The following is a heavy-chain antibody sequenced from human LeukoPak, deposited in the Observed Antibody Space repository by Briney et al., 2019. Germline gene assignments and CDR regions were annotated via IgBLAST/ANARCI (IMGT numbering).Heavy chain of an antibody. Sequence: GGSLRLTCAASGFSFRGYAISWVRQAPGKGLEWVSGIGSDDRTHYAESVKGRFTISRDNSKNTLYLQMNSLRAEDTAVYYCAKGYCSDTNCQTRLGLDYWGQGTLVTVSS. V-gene: IGHV3-23*01. J-gene: IGHJ4*02. CDR2: IGSDDRT. CDR1: GFSFRGYA. CDR3: AKGYCSDTNCQTRLGLDY. D-gene: IGHD2-15*01.